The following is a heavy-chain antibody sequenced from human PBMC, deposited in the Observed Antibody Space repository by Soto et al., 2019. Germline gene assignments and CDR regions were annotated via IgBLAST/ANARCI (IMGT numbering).Heavy chain of an antibody. CDR2: MNPNSGNT. D-gene: IGHD5-12*01. Sequence: ASVKVSCKASGYTFTSYDINWVRQATGQGLEWMGWMNPNSGNTGYAQKFQGRVTMTRNTSISTAYMELSSLRSEDTAVYYCARPYSGYDYVGYYMDVWGKGTTVTVSS. J-gene: IGHJ6*03. CDR1: GYTFTSYD. V-gene: IGHV1-8*01. CDR3: ARPYSGYDYVGYYMDV.